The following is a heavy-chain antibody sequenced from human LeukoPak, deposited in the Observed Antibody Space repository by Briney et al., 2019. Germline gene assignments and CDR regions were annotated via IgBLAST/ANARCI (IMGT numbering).Heavy chain of an antibody. Sequence: PSETLSLTCTVSGGSISSSSYYWGWIRQPPGKGLEWIGSIYYSGSTYYNPSLKSRVTISVDTSKNQFSLKLSSVTAADTAVYYCAREHITMIVADYWGQGTLVTVSS. CDR3: AREHITMIVADY. CDR2: IYYSGST. CDR1: GGSISSSSYY. V-gene: IGHV4-39*07. J-gene: IGHJ4*02. D-gene: IGHD3-22*01.